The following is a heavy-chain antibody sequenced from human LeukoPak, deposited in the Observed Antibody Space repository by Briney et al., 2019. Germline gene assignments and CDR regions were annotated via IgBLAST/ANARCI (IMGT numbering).Heavy chain of an antibody. D-gene: IGHD3-22*01. CDR3: AREGYDSSEGYFDY. CDR2: IRSSGGTT. Sequence: PGGSLRLSCAASGFTFSRHAMSWVRQAPGKGLEWVSAIRSSGGTTYYADSVKGRFTISRDNAKNSLYLQMNSLRAEDTAVYYCAREGYDSSEGYFDYWGQGTLVTVSS. V-gene: IGHV3-23*01. CDR1: GFTFSRHA. J-gene: IGHJ4*02.